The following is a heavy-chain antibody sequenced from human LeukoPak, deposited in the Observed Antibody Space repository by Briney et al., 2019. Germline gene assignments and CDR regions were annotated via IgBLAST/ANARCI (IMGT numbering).Heavy chain of an antibody. D-gene: IGHD4-17*01. V-gene: IGHV1-69*04. CDR2: IIPILGIA. Sequence: ASVKVSCKASGGTFSSYAIGWMRQAPGQGLEWMGRIIPILGIANYAQKFQGRVTITADKSTSTAYMELSSLRSEDTAVYYCARGPYGDYVMISESGNWFDPWGQGTLVTVSS. J-gene: IGHJ5*02. CDR3: ARGPYGDYVMISESGNWFDP. CDR1: GGTFSSYA.